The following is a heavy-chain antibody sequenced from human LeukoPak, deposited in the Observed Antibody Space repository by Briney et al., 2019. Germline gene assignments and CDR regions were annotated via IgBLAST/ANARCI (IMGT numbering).Heavy chain of an antibody. CDR3: ATVSEIGYSYGFFAY. J-gene: IGHJ4*02. D-gene: IGHD5-18*01. Sequence: ASVKVSCKVSGYTLTELSMHWVRQAPGNGLEWMGGFDPEDGETIYAQKFQGRVTTTEDTSTDTAYMELSSLRSEDTAVYYCATVSEIGYSYGFFAYWGQGTLVTVSS. CDR1: GYTLTELS. V-gene: IGHV1-24*01. CDR2: FDPEDGET.